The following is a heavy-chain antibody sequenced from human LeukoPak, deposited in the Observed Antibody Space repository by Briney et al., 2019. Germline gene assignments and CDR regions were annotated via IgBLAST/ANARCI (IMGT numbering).Heavy chain of an antibody. CDR1: GFTFSSCA. Sequence: GGSLRLSCAASGFTFSSCAMSWVRQAPGKGLEWVSAISGSGGSTYYADSVKGRFTISRDNSKNTLYLQMNSLRAEDTAVYYCAKDHLIYYDSSGYYDYWGQGTLVTVSS. J-gene: IGHJ4*02. CDR2: ISGSGGST. D-gene: IGHD3-22*01. CDR3: AKDHLIYYDSSGYYDY. V-gene: IGHV3-23*01.